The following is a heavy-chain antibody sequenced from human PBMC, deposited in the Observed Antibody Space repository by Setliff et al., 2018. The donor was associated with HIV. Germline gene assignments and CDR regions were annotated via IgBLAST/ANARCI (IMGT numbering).Heavy chain of an antibody. CDR1: GFTFNTYS. CDR3: ARDAHGGNSPSFDI. CDR2: ISSSSSYI. V-gene: IGHV3-21*04. J-gene: IGHJ3*02. D-gene: IGHD2-21*01. Sequence: GGSLRLSCAASGFTFNTYSMNWVRQAPGKGLEWVSSISSSSSYIYYADSVKGRFTISRDNGKNSLFLQMNSLRGEDTAVYYCARDAHGGNSPSFDIWGQGTMVTVSS.